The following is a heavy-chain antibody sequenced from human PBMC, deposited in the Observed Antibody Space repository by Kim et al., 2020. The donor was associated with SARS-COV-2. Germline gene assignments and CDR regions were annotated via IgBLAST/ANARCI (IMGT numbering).Heavy chain of an antibody. J-gene: IGHJ4*02. D-gene: IGHD1-1*01. CDR3: ARERDGRFFDY. CDR1: EFIFSSYW. Sequence: GGSLRLPCAASEFIFSSYWMSWVRQAPGKGLEWVANINQDVSEKYYVDSARGRFTISRDNAKNSVYLQMNSLRAEDTAVYYCARERDGRFFDYWGQGTL. V-gene: IGHV3-7*01. CDR2: INQDVSEK.